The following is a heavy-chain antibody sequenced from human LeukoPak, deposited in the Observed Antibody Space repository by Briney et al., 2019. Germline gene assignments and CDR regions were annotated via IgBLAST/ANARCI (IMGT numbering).Heavy chain of an antibody. Sequence: SETLSLTCTVSGGSISSYYWSWIRQPPGKGLEWIGYIYYSGTTNYNPSLKSRVTISVDTSKNQFSLKLSSVTAADTAVYYCARLQDNYGSGSYVDYWGQGTLVTVSS. CDR3: ARLQDNYGSGSYVDY. CDR2: IYYSGTT. D-gene: IGHD3-10*01. CDR1: GGSISSYY. V-gene: IGHV4-59*08. J-gene: IGHJ4*02.